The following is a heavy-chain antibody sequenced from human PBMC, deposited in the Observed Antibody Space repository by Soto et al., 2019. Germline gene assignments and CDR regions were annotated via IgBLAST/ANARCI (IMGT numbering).Heavy chain of an antibody. CDR2: IDPSDSYT. D-gene: IGHD1-1*01. Sequence: GESLKISCKGSGYSFTTYWISWVRQMPGKGLEWMGRIDPSDSYTKYSPSFQGHVTISAGRSISTAYLQWSSLKASDTAMYYCARQEPDYYYYYGMDVWGQGTTVTVSS. CDR1: GYSFTTYW. J-gene: IGHJ6*02. V-gene: IGHV5-10-1*01. CDR3: ARQEPDYYYYYGMDV.